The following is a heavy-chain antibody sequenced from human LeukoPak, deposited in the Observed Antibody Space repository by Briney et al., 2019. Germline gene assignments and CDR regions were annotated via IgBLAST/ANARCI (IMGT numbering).Heavy chain of an antibody. D-gene: IGHD2-15*01. CDR3: TRGCSGGSCSRDAMDV. V-gene: IGHV5-51*01. CDR1: GYSFSSDW. J-gene: IGHJ6*02. Sequence: GESLKISCKASGYSFSSDWIAWVRQLPGKGLVGMGIIFPIDSETTYSPSFQGQVTISADKSISTAYLQWSSLKASDTAMYYCTRGCSGGSCSRDAMDVWGQGTMVTVSS. CDR2: IFPIDSET.